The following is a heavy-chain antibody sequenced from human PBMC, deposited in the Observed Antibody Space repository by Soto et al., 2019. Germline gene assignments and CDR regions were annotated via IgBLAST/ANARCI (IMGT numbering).Heavy chain of an antibody. CDR2: IYYSGST. D-gene: IGHD1-20*01. J-gene: IGHJ3*02. CDR1: GGSISSGDYY. CDR3: ASYNWNDGGSAFDI. Sequence: QVQLQESGPGLVKPSQTLSLTCTVSGGSISSGDYYWSWIRQPPGKGLEWIGYIYYSGSTYYNPSLKSRVTISVDPSKNQFSLKRSSVTAADAALYYCASYNWNDGGSAFDIWGQGTMVTVSS. V-gene: IGHV4-30-4*01.